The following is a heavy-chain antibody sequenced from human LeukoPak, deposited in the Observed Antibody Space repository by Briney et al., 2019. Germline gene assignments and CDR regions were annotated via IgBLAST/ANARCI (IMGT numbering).Heavy chain of an antibody. CDR1: GFSFTTYW. J-gene: IGHJ6*02. CDR2: LTTDGRTT. V-gene: IGHV3-74*03. D-gene: IGHD6-19*01. CDR3: VRAGPSSRDDNGLVV. Sequence: SGGSLTLTCVVSGFSFTTYWMHWARLAPGQGLGLDSFLTTDGRTTMYAYSVKGRSTMSRYKARNSVQLQMNSMTVEDTAVSLCVRAGPSSRDDNGLVVWGQGTTVIAAS.